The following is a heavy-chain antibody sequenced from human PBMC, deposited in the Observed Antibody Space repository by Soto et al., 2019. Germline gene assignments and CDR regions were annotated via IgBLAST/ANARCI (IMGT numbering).Heavy chain of an antibody. D-gene: IGHD3-9*01. CDR1: GYTFTSYG. J-gene: IGHJ6*02. CDR3: ARRDYDILTRSRDGMDV. Sequence: QVQLVQSGAEVKKPGASVKVSCKASGYTFTSYGISWVRQAPGQGLEWMGWISAYNGNTNYAQKLQGRVTMTTDTSTSTAYIELRSLRSDDTAVYYCARRDYDILTRSRDGMDVWGQGTTVTVSS. V-gene: IGHV1-18*01. CDR2: ISAYNGNT.